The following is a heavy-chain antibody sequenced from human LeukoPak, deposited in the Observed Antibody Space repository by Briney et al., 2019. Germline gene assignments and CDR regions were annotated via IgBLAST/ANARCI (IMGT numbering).Heavy chain of an antibody. CDR3: ARALVGAHAFDI. D-gene: IGHD1-26*01. Sequence: PPETLSLTCTVSGGSISSYYWSWIRQPPGKGLEWIGYIYYSGSTNHNPSLKSRVTISVDTSKNQFSVKLSSVTAADTAVYYCARALVGAHAFDIWGQGTMVTVSS. CDR2: IYYSGST. CDR1: GGSISSYY. V-gene: IGHV4-59*01. J-gene: IGHJ3*02.